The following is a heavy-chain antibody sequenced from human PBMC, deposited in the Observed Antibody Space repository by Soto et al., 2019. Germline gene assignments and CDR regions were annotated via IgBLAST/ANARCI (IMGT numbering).Heavy chain of an antibody. CDR1: GFTLSDYP. J-gene: IGHJ3*02. CDR2: IRTAAYGGTT. Sequence: GGSLRLSCTASGFTLSDYPMSWFRQAPGRGLEWVAYIRTAAYGGTTEYAASVKDRFTISRDDSESIASLQMNSLKTEDTAVYYCTRAIRLSGDAFDIWGQGTMVTVSS. V-gene: IGHV3-49*03. D-gene: IGHD3-3*01. CDR3: TRAIRLSGDAFDI.